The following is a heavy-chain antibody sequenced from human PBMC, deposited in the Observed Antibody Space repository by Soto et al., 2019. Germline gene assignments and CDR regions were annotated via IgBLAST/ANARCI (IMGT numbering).Heavy chain of an antibody. J-gene: IGHJ6*02. CDR2: INIDGSGT. Sequence: GGSLKLSCAASGFTFSNNWMHWVRQAPGKGLVWVSRINIDGSGTTYADSVKGRFTISRENAKNTVFLKMKNLRAEDTAVYYCARHPCAPHFWGQGTTVTVSS. CDR1: GFTFSNNW. V-gene: IGHV3-74*03. CDR3: ARHPCAPHF.